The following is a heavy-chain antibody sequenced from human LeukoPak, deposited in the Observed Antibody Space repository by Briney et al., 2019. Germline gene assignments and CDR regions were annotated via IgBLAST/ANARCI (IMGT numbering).Heavy chain of an antibody. Sequence: SETLSLTCAVSGGSISSTSYYWAWIRQPPGKGLEWIGTIYYSGSTYHNPSLKSRVTLSVDTSRNQFSLRLSSVDAADTAVYYCAKAGVRYFNSSGLYAFDFWGQGTTVTVSS. V-gene: IGHV4-39*01. D-gene: IGHD3-22*01. J-gene: IGHJ3*01. CDR2: IYYSGST. CDR1: GGSISSTSYY. CDR3: AKAGVRYFNSSGLYAFDF.